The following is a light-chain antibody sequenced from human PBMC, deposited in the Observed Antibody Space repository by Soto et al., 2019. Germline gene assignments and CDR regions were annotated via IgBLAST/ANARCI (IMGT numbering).Light chain of an antibody. CDR2: GAS. J-gene: IGKJ2*01. V-gene: IGKV3-20*01. CDR1: QSVSSSH. Sequence: EIVLTQSPGTLSLSPGERATLFCRASQSVSSSHLVWYQQRPGQAPRLLIYGASNRATGIPDRCSGSGSGTDFTLTISRLEPEDFAVYYCQHYGDSPPYTFGQGTKLEIK. CDR3: QHYGDSPPYT.